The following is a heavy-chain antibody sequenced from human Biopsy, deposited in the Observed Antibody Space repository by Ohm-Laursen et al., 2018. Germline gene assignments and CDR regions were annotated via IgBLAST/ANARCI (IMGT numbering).Heavy chain of an antibody. J-gene: IGHJ4*02. V-gene: IGHV4-59*08. D-gene: IGHD2-15*01. CDR2: IYYSGNT. CDR3: ARRGSGGRSFDY. CDR1: GGSISSYY. Sequence: TLSLTCTVSGGSISSYYWSWIRQPPGKGLECIGYIYYSGNTNYNPSLKSRVTISADTSKNQFSLKPGSVTVADTAVFYCARRGSGGRSFDYWGQGSLVTVSS.